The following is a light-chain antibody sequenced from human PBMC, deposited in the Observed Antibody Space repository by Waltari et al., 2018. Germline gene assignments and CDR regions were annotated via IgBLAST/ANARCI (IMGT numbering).Light chain of an antibody. CDR1: SSDVGGHDY. CDR3: CAYAGSYFMV. V-gene: IGLV2-11*01. Sequence: QSALTQPRSVSGSPGQSVTISCTGTSSDVGGHDYVSLYQQYPGKGPKLMFYDVSKRPSGVPSRFSASKSGNTASLTISGLQPEDEADYYCCAYAGSYFMVFGGGTRLTVL. CDR2: DVS. J-gene: IGLJ3*02.